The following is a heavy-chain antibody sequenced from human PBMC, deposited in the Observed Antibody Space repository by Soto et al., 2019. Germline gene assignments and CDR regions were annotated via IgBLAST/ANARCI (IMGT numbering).Heavy chain of an antibody. Sequence: SETLSLTCTVSGASNSSDDYYWTWIRQPPGNGLEWIGNTQYSGSTHYNPSLKTRVAISLDTSKSQISLKLSSVTAADPAIYYFCRGVAARPGRLGLDLWGPGTTVTVSS. CDR1: GASNSSDDYY. D-gene: IGHD6-6*01. CDR3: CRGVAARPGRLGLDL. CDR2: TQYSGST. J-gene: IGHJ6*02. V-gene: IGHV4-30-4*08.